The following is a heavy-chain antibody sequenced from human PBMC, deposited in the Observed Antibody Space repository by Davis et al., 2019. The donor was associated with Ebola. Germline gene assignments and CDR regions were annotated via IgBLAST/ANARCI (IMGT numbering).Heavy chain of an antibody. V-gene: IGHV5-51*01. Sequence: GESLKISCKGSGYEFYSFWIGWVRQMPGKGLEWMGIIYPGDSDTRYNPSFEGQVTISADKSTTTVYLQWSRLKASDTAMYYCARHLLPYVGLDYWGQGTLVTVSS. D-gene: IGHD1-26*01. CDR3: ARHLLPYVGLDY. CDR2: IYPGDSDT. CDR1: GYEFYSFW. J-gene: IGHJ4*02.